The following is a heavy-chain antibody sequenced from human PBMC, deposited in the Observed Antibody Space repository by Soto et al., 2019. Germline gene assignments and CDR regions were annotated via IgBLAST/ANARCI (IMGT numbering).Heavy chain of an antibody. D-gene: IGHD2-15*01. V-gene: IGHV5-51*07. J-gene: IGHJ4*02. CDR3: ARRLHQVEDFDY. CDR1: GYSFSSYW. CDR2: IYPGDSDT. Sequence: PGESLKISCKGSGYSFSSYWIGWVHQMPGKGLEWMGIIYPGDSDTRYSPSFQGQVTISVDKSINTAYLQWSSLKASDTAMYYCARRLHQVEDFDYWGQGTLVTVSS.